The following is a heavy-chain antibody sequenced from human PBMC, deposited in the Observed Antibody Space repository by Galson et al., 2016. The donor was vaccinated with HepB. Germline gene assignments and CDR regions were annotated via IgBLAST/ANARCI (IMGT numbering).Heavy chain of an antibody. CDR1: GFNFSTAW. Sequence: SLRLSCAASGFNFSTAWMTWVRQVPWKGLEWVGRIKDKTDGGTLDSAAPVRGKGKTDGGTVDYAAPVKGRFSISRDDSKNTVYLQMNGLRTEDTAVYYCATEGSAGKFDFWGQGTLVTVSS. CDR3: ATEGSAGKFDF. CDR2: IK. J-gene: IGHJ4*02. D-gene: IGHD3-10*01. V-gene: IGHV3-15*04.